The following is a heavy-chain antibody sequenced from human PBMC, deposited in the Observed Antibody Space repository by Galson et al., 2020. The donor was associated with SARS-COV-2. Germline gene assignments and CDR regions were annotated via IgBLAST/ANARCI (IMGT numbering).Heavy chain of an antibody. CDR1: GYTLTELS. CDR2: FDPEDGET. D-gene: IGHD2-2*01. Sequence: ASVKVSCKVSGYTLTELSMHWLRQAPGKGLEWMGGFDPEDGETIYAQKFQGRVTMTEDTSTDTAYMELSSLGSEDTAVYYCATAIVVPAPFDPWGQGTLVTVSS. CDR3: ATAIVVPAPFDP. V-gene: IGHV1-24*01. J-gene: IGHJ5*02.